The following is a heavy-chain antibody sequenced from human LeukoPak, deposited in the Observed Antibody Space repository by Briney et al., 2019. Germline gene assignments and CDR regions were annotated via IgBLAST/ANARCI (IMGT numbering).Heavy chain of an antibody. CDR3: ARVPVAGRLGPSDSSGYGMDV. V-gene: IGHV3-21*01. CDR1: GFTFSSYS. CDR2: ISSSSSYI. D-gene: IGHD3-22*01. Sequence: PGGSLRLSCAASGFTFSSYSMNWVRQAPGKGLGWVSSISSSSSYIYYADSVKGRFTISRDNAKNSLYLQMNSLRAEDTAVYYCARVPVAGRLGPSDSSGYGMDVWGQGTTVTVSS. J-gene: IGHJ6*02.